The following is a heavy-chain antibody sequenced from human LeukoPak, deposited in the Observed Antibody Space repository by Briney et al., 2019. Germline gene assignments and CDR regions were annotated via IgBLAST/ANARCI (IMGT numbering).Heavy chain of an antibody. V-gene: IGHV3-23*01. J-gene: IGHJ4*02. CDR2: ISDSGGTT. CDR3: AKARVTTGYYMRVDY. CDR1: GFSFSNLA. Sequence: GGSLRLSCVASGFSFSNLAMGWVRQAPGKGLEWVSVISDSGGTTYYADSVKGRFTISRDNSRNTLYLRMNSLRVEDTAVYYCAKARVTTGYYMRVDYWGLGTLVTVSS. D-gene: IGHD3-9*01.